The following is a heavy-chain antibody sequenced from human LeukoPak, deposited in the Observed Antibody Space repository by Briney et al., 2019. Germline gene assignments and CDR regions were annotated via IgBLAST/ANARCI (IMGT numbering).Heavy chain of an antibody. V-gene: IGHV4-59*06. Sequence: SETLSLTCTVSGGSISSYYWSWIRQPPGKGLEWIGYIYYSGSTYYNPSLKSRVTISVDTSKNQFSLKLSSVTAADTAVYYCARETYYYDSSGYYLPYYYYGMDVWGQGTTVTVSS. CDR1: GGSISSYY. J-gene: IGHJ6*02. D-gene: IGHD3-22*01. CDR3: ARETYYYDSSGYYLPYYYYGMDV. CDR2: IYYSGST.